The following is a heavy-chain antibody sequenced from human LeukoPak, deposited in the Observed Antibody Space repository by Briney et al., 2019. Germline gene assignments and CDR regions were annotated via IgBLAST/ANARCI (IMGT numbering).Heavy chain of an antibody. V-gene: IGHV3-20*04. CDR1: GFIFDDHG. CDR2: INWNGAST. D-gene: IGHD6-6*01. CDR3: ARGGAARPDF. J-gene: IGHJ4*02. Sequence: PGGSLRLSCAASGFIFDDHGMSWIRQAPGKGLEWVSGINWNGASTDYPDSVKGRFTISRDNAKNSLYLQMNSLRVEDTAVYYCARGGAARPDFWGQGTLVTVSS.